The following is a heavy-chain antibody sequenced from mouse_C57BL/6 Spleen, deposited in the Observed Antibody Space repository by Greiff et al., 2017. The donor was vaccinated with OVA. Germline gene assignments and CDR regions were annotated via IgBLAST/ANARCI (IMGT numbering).Heavy chain of an antibody. J-gene: IGHJ3*01. D-gene: IGHD2-4*01. V-gene: IGHV1-54*01. CDR2: INPGSGGT. Sequence: QVQLKESGAELVRPGTSVKVSCKASGYAFTNYLIEWVKQRPGQGLEWIGVINPGSGGTNYNEKFKGKATLTADKSSSTAYMQLSSLTSEDSAVYFCARAGDDYDRFAYWGQGTLVTVSA. CDR1: GYAFTNYL. CDR3: ARAGDDYDRFAY.